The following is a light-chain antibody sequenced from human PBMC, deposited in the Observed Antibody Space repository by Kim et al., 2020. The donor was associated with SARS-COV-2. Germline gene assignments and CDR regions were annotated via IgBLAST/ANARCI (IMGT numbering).Light chain of an antibody. J-gene: IGKJ1*01. CDR3: QQYGSSRT. CDR1: QSVSSNY. V-gene: IGKV3-20*01. Sequence: EIVLTQSPGTLSLSPGERATLSCRASQSVSSNYLAWYQQKPGQAPRLLIYGASSRATGIPDRFSGSGSGTDFTLTINRLEPEDFAVYYWQQYGSSRTFGQGTKVDIK. CDR2: GAS.